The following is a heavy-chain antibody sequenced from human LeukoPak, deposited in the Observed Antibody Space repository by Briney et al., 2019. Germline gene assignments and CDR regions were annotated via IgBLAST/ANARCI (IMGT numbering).Heavy chain of an antibody. D-gene: IGHD3-22*01. CDR2: IKSKTEGGTT. V-gene: IGHV3-15*01. CDR3: TTEGGTYYYDSSGYYYFDY. J-gene: IGHJ4*02. CDR1: GFTFSNAW. Sequence: GGSLRLSYAASGFTFSNAWMSWVRQAPGKGLEWVGRIKSKTEGGTTDYAAPVKGRFTISRDDSKNTLYLQMNSLKTEDTAVYYCTTEGGTYYYDSSGYYYFDYWGQGTLVTVSS.